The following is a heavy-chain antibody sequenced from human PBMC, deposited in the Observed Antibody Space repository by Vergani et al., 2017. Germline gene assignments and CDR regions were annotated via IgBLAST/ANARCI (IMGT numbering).Heavy chain of an antibody. J-gene: IGHJ5*02. D-gene: IGHD6-13*01. CDR1: GFTVSSNY. CDR2: IYSGGST. CDR3: AREGAAAGPGWFDP. Sequence: EVQLVESGGGLVQPGGSLRLSCAASGFTVSSNYMSWVRQAPGKGLEWVSVIYSGGSTYYADSVKGRFTISRDTSKNTLYLQMNSLRAEDTAVYYCAREGAAAGPGWFDPWGQGTLVTVSS. V-gene: IGHV3-66*01.